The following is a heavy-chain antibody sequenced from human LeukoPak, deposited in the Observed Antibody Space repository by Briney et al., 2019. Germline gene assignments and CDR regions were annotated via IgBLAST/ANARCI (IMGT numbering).Heavy chain of an antibody. D-gene: IGHD5-18*01. V-gene: IGHV3-7*01. CDR3: ARGLTAIDV. J-gene: IGHJ3*01. Sequence: GGSLRLSCAAPGFTSSSHWMSWVRQAPGKGLEWVATIKQDGSEKYYVDSVKGRFTISRDNAKNPLYLQMNSLRAEDTALYYCARGLTAIDVWGQGTMVTVSS. CDR1: GFTSSSHW. CDR2: IKQDGSEK.